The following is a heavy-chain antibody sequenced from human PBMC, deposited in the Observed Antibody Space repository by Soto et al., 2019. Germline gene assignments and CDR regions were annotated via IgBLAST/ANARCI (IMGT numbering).Heavy chain of an antibody. J-gene: IGHJ4*02. CDR1: GGSISSGGYY. CDR2: IYYSGST. CDR3: AREEKGPMVRGVIDY. V-gene: IGHV4-31*03. Sequence: QVQLQEPGPGLVKPSQTLSLTCTVSGGSISSGGYYWSWIRQHPGKGLEWIGYIYYSGSTYYNPSLNSRVTISVDTSKNQFSLKLSDVTAADTAVYYCAREEKGPMVRGVIDYWGQGTLVTVTS. D-gene: IGHD3-10*01.